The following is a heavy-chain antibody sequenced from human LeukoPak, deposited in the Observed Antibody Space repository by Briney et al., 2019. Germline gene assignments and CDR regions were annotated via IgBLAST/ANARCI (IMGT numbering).Heavy chain of an antibody. CDR3: AKRWRFLEWTDAFDI. J-gene: IGHJ3*02. CDR1: GFTFSSYA. D-gene: IGHD3-3*01. V-gene: IGHV3-23*01. Sequence: PGGSLRLSCAASGFTFSSYAMSWVRQAPGKGLEWVSAISGSGGSTCYADSVKGRFTISRDNSKNTLYLQMNSLRAEDTAVYYCAKRWRFLEWTDAFDIWGQGTMVTVSS. CDR2: ISGSGGST.